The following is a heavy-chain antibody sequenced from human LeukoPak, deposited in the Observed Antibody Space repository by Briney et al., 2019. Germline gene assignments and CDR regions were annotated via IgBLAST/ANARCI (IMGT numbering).Heavy chain of an antibody. J-gene: IGHJ4*02. V-gene: IGHV3-21*01. Sequence: GGSLRLSCAASGFTFSSYTMNWVRQAPGKGLEWVSSISSSSSYVYHADSVKGRFTTSRDNAKNSVFLQMNSLRAEDTAVYYCARDRNAALALDYWGQGTLVTVSS. CDR1: GFTFSSYT. D-gene: IGHD6-19*01. CDR3: ARDRNAALALDY. CDR2: ISSSSSYV.